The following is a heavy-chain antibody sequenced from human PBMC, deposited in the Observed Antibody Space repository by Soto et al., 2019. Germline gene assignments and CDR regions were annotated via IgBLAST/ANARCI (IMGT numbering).Heavy chain of an antibody. Sequence: QGLLLQSGAEVRRPGATVKISCKASENTFTNFFFHWVRQAPGRRLEWLGMVNPTFGVTKYEERSQSRFTMTGDTSTSTVFLEVRGLTYNDTALYFCARGTYGDYNFLDSWGHGTLVTVSS. CDR3: ARGTYGDYNFLDS. V-gene: IGHV1-46*01. CDR1: ENTFTNFF. D-gene: IGHD4-17*01. CDR2: VNPTFGVT. J-gene: IGHJ5*01.